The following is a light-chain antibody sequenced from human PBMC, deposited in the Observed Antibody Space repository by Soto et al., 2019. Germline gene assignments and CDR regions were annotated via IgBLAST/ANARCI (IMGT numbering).Light chain of an antibody. V-gene: IGKV3-11*01. CDR3: QQRSNWIT. CDR1: QSVNNY. Sequence: EMVLTQSPATLSLSPGEGVTLSCRASQSVNNYLAWSQQNPGQAPRLLIYDASNRATGIPARFSGSGSGTDFTLPISSLEPEDFAVYYCQQRSNWITFGQGTRREIK. CDR2: DAS. J-gene: IGKJ5*01.